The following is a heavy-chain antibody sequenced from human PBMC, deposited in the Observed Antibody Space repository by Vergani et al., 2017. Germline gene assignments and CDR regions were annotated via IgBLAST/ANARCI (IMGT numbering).Heavy chain of an antibody. D-gene: IGHD2-15*01. CDR2: IRSKAYGGTP. Sequence: EVQLVESGGGLVQPGRSLRLSCTASGFTFGDYAMSWVRQAPGKGLEWVGFIRSKAYGGTPEYAASVKGRFTSSRDDSKSIAYLQMNSLKTEDTAVYYCTSYCSGGSCPPYYYYDDMDVWGKGTTVTVSS. J-gene: IGHJ6*03. CDR1: GFTFGDYA. CDR3: TSYCSGGSCPPYYYYDDMDV. V-gene: IGHV3-49*04.